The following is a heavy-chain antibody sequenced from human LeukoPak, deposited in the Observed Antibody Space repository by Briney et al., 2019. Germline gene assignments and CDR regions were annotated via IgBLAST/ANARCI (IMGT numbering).Heavy chain of an antibody. D-gene: IGHD1-26*01. J-gene: IGHJ4*02. CDR3: ARGPSGTYETYFDS. CDR2: VSSDGNIK. CDR1: GFIFSYYN. Sequence: PGGSLRLSCAASGFIFSYYNLYWVRQAPGKGLEWVAVVSSDGNIKIYPDSVQGRFTISRDTSKNTLYLQMHSLTLEDTALYYCARGPSGTYETYFDSWGQGTLVTVSS. V-gene: IGHV3-30-3*01.